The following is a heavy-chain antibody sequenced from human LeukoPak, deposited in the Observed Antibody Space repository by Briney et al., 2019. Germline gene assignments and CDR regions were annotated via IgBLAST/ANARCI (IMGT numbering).Heavy chain of an antibody. J-gene: IGHJ6*03. CDR3: ASRGLYYYYMDV. Sequence: WGSLRLSCAASGFTFSSYAMSWVRQAPGKGLEWVSAISGSGGSTYYADSVKGRFTISRDNSKNTLYLQMNSLRAEDTAVYYCASRGLYYYYMDVWGKGTTVTVSS. CDR2: ISGSGGST. CDR1: GFTFSSYA. V-gene: IGHV3-23*01.